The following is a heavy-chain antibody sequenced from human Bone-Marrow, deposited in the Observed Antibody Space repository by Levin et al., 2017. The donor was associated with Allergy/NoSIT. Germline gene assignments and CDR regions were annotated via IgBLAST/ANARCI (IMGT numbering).Heavy chain of an antibody. CDR3: AREWWGPEY. CDR2: IKQDGSAK. CDR1: GFTFTTYW. D-gene: IGHD2-15*01. J-gene: IGHJ4*02. Sequence: GGSLRLSCAASGFTFTTYWMTWVRQAPGKGLEWVANIKQDGSAKCYVDSVKGRFTISRDNAKNSVYLQMNSLRAEDTAVYYCAREWWGPEYWGQGTLVTVSS. V-gene: IGHV3-7*01.